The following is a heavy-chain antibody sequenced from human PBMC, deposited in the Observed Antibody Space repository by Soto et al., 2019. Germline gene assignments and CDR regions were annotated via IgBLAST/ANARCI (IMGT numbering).Heavy chain of an antibody. Sequence: EVQLVESGGGLVQPGGSLRLSCAASGFTFSSYWMHWVRQAPGKGLVWVSHISTDGSYTTYADSVKGRFTISRDNAKKTLYLQMNSLRAEDPAVYYCARGGWGWGQGTMVTVSS. J-gene: IGHJ3*01. V-gene: IGHV3-74*01. CDR3: ARGGWG. CDR1: GFTFSSYW. D-gene: IGHD1-26*01. CDR2: ISTDGSYT.